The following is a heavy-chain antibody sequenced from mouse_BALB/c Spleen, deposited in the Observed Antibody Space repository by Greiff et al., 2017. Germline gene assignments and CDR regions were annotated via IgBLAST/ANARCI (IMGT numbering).Heavy chain of an antibody. Sequence: EVMLVESGGGLVQPGGSLRLSCATSGFTFTDYYMSWVRQPPGKELEWLGFIRNKANGYKTEYSASVKGRFTISRYNSQSILYLQMNTLRAEDSAAYSCARSYYYGSSYAGWFAYWGQGTLVTVSA. D-gene: IGHD1-1*01. CDR2: IRNKANGYKT. CDR1: GFTFTDYY. CDR3: ARSYYYGSSYAGWFAY. J-gene: IGHJ3*01. V-gene: IGHV7-3*02.